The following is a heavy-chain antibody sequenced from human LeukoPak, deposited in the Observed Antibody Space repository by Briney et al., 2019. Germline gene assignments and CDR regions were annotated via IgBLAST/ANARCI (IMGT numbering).Heavy chain of an antibody. J-gene: IGHJ3*01. CDR3: ARTAPAPQKNDAFDV. CDR1: GFTFKTYS. Sequence: GGSLRLSCAASGFTFKTYSMNWVRQAPGKGLEWVSSISSGGSYIFYADSVKGRFTISRNNAKNSLSLQMNSLSGEDTAVYDGARTAPAPQKNDAFDVWGKGTMFPSSP. V-gene: IGHV3-21*01. D-gene: IGHD2-21*02. CDR2: ISSGGSYI.